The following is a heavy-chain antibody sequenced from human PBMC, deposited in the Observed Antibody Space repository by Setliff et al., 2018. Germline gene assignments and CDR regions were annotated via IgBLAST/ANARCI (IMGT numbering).Heavy chain of an antibody. D-gene: IGHD2-21*02. CDR2: IYYSGST. CDR1: GDSISNSSYY. J-gene: IGHJ6*03. V-gene: IGHV4-39*01. Sequence: SETLSLTCTVSGDSISNSSYYWGWIRQPPGKGLEWIGSIYYSGSTYYNPSLKSRVTISIDTSKNQFSLRLGSVTAADTAVYFCARHSNVMSTVIGYYYLDVWGKGTTVTVSS. CDR3: ARHSNVMSTVIGYYYLDV.